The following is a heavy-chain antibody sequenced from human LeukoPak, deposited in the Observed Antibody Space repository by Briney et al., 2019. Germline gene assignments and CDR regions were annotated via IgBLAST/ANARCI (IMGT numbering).Heavy chain of an antibody. CDR1: GGSMSGYY. CDR3: TGELAGGFRFDY. V-gene: IGHV4-59*08. J-gene: IGHJ4*02. Sequence: PSETLSLTCTVSGGSMSGYYWSWIRQPPGKGLEWIAYINYSGSTTYNPSLKSRVTISIDTSKNQFSLKLTSVTASDTAVYYCTGELAGGFRFDYWGQGTLVTVSS. D-gene: IGHD1-1*01. CDR2: INYSGST.